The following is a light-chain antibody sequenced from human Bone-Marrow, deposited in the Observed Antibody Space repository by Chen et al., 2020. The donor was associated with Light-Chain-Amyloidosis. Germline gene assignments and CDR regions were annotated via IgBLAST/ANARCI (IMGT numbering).Light chain of an antibody. V-gene: IGLV2-11*01. CDR2: DVS. J-gene: IGLJ3*02. CDR1: SRDVGGYDS. CDR3: CSYAGIYWV. Sequence: QSALTQPRSVSGSPGPSVTISCTGTSRDVGGYDSVSWYQQYPGKAPKLMIYDVSKRPSGVPDRFSASKSGNTASLTISGLQAEDEADYYCCSYAGIYWVFGGGTKLTVL.